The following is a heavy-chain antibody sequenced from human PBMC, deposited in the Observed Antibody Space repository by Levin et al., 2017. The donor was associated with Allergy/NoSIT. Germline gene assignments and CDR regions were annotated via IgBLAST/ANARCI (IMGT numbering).Heavy chain of an antibody. CDR1: GGSFSGYY. CDR2: INHSGST. V-gene: IGHV4-34*01. J-gene: IGHJ4*02. D-gene: IGHD1-26*01. Sequence: TSETLSLTCAVYGGSFSGYYWSWIRQPPGKGLEWIGEINHSGSTNYNPSLKSRVTISVDTSKNQFSLKLSSVTAADTAVYYCARDPPYSGANWGQGTLVTVSS. CDR3: ARDPPYSGAN.